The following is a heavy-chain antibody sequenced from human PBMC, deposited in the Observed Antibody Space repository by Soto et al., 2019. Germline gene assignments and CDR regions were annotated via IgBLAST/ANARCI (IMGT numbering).Heavy chain of an antibody. D-gene: IGHD1-1*01. J-gene: IGHJ5*02. Sequence: SETLSLTCAVSGGSISSSNWWSWVRQPPGKGLEWIGEIYHSGSTNYNPSLKSRVTISVDKSKNQFSLKLSSVTAADTAVYYCTRKRYTNGTTGWFDPWGQGTLVTVSS. CDR2: IYHSGST. CDR1: GGSISSSNW. CDR3: TRKRYTNGTTGWFDP. V-gene: IGHV4-4*02.